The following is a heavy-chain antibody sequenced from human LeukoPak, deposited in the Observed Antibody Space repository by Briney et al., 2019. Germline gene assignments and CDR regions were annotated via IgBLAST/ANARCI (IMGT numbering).Heavy chain of an antibody. D-gene: IGHD3-22*01. J-gene: IGHJ4*02. CDR2: ISAYNGNT. Sequence: ASVKVSCKASGYTLTSYGISWVRQAPGQGLEWMGWISAYNGNTNYAQNLQGRVTMTTDTSTSTAYMELRSLRSDDTAVYYCARVPNYYDSSGSHTRYFDYWGPGTLVTVSS. CDR3: ARVPNYYDSSGSHTRYFDY. V-gene: IGHV1-18*01. CDR1: GYTLTSYG.